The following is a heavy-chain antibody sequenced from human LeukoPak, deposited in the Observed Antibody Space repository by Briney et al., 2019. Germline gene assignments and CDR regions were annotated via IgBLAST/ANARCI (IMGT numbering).Heavy chain of an antibody. CDR2: IYYSGST. J-gene: IGHJ4*02. CDR3: ARGAVDYYDSSGYYYPPFDY. V-gene: IGHV4-59*01. Sequence: SETLPLTCTVSGGSISSYYWSWIRQPPGKGLEWIGYIYYSGSTNYNPSLKSRVTISVDTSKNQFSLKLSSVTAADTAVYYCARGAVDYYDSSGYYYPPFDYWGQGTLVTVSS. D-gene: IGHD3-22*01. CDR1: GGSISSYY.